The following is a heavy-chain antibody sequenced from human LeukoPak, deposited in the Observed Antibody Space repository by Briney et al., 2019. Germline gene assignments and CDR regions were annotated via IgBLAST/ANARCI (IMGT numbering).Heavy chain of an antibody. D-gene: IGHD4-11*01. V-gene: IGHV4-34*01. J-gene: IGHJ6*03. CDR1: GGSFSGYY. CDR2: INHSGST. CDR3: ARVPVTYYFYYMDV. Sequence: SETLSLTCAVYGGSFSGYYWSWIRQPPGKGVEWIGEINHSGSTNCNPSLKSRVTISIDTSKNQFSLKVSSVTAADTAVYYCARVPVTYYFYYMDVWGKGTTVTVSS.